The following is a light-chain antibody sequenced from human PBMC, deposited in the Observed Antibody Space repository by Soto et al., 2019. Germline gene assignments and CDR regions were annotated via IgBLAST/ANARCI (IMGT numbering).Light chain of an antibody. V-gene: IGKV3-20*01. CDR2: GAS. Sequence: EIVLTQSPGTLSLSPGERATLSCRASQSVSSNYLAWYQQKPGQAPRLLIYGASSRATDTPDRFSGSGSGTDFSLTISRLEPEDVAVYYCQQYVSSPYTFGQGTKLGIK. J-gene: IGKJ2*01. CDR3: QQYVSSPYT. CDR1: QSVSSNY.